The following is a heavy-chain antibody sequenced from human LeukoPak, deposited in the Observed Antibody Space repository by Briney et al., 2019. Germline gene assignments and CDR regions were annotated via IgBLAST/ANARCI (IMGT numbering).Heavy chain of an antibody. CDR2: ITWDSGNI. CDR3: AKGSGRGYSYGSVVY. D-gene: IGHD5-18*01. CDR1: GFTFDDYA. Sequence: GGSLRLSCAASGFTFDDYAIHWVRQAPGKGLEWVSGITWDSGNIGYADSVKGRFTISRDNAKNSLYSQMNSLRAEDTALYYCAKGSGRGYSYGSVVYWGQGTLVTVSS. V-gene: IGHV3-9*01. J-gene: IGHJ4*02.